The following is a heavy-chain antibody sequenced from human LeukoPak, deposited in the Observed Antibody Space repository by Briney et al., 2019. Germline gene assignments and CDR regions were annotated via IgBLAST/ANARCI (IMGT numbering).Heavy chain of an antibody. CDR2: INIDGSTT. V-gene: IGHV3-74*03. CDR1: GFTFSSYW. CDR3: TRAGSYRHDY. Sequence: GGSLRLSRAASGFTFSSYWMHWVRQAPGEGLVWVSRINIDGSTTTYADSVKGRFTISRDNAKNTLYLQMNSLGVEDTAVYYCTRAGSYRHDYWGQGTLVTVSS. J-gene: IGHJ4*02.